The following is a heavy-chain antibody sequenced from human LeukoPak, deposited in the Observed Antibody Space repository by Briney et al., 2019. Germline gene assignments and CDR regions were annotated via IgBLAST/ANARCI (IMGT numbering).Heavy chain of an antibody. CDR1: GGTFSSYA. D-gene: IGHD4-17*01. Sequence: ASVKVSCKASGGTFSSYAISWVRQAPGQGLEWMGGIIPIFGTANYAQKFQGRVTITTDESTSTAYMELSRLTSDDTAIYYCARGQPYGDYNYFDPWGQGTLVTVSS. CDR3: ARGQPYGDYNYFDP. CDR2: IIPIFGTA. V-gene: IGHV1-69*05. J-gene: IGHJ5*02.